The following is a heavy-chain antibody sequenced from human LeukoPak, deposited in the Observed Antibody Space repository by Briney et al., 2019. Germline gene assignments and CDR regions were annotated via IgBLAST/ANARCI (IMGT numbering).Heavy chain of an antibody. J-gene: IGHJ4*02. CDR1: GYTFTSYG. CDR2: ISAYNGNT. Sequence: GASVKVSCKASGYTFTSYGISWVRQAPGQGLEWMGWISAYNGNTNYAQKLQGRVTMTTDTSTSTAYMELRSLRSDDTAVYYCARDRGIAAAGDRWDYWGQGTLVTVSS. D-gene: IGHD6-13*01. CDR3: ARDRGIAAAGDRWDY. V-gene: IGHV1-18*01.